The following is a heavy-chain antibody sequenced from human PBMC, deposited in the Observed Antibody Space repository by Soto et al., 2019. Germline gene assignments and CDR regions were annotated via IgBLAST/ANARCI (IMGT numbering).Heavy chain of an antibody. Sequence: GGSLRLSCAASGFTVGSHAMSWVRQAPGKGLEWVSSISGRGDGTYYGDSVKGRFTLSRDSSSSTLYLQMDNLRGEDTAVNSCRRSRRSILMGYDFGGMDVWGQGTTVTVSS. D-gene: IGHD2-8*01. CDR2: ISGRGDGT. V-gene: IGHV3-23*01. J-gene: IGHJ6*02. CDR3: RRSRRSILMGYDFGGMDV. CDR1: GFTVGSHA.